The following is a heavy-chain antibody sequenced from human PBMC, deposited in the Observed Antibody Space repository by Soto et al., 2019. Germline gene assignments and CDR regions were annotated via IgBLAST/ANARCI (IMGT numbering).Heavy chain of an antibody. CDR1: GGSFSGYI. J-gene: IGHJ4*02. D-gene: IGHD1-26*01. V-gene: IGHV4-34*01. Sequence: QVQLQQSGAGLLKPSETLSLTCDVYGGSFSGYIWTWIRQTPGKGLQWIGQINHSGSANYNPSLKSRLTISVHTSISQFSLELSSVAAADTAVYYCARGLISGSQYSGGWDHFDSWGQGTQVTVSS. CDR3: ARGLISGSQYSGGWDHFDS. CDR2: INHSGSA.